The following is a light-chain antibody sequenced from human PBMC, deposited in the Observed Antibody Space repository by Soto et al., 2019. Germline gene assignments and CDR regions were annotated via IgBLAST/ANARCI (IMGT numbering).Light chain of an antibody. J-gene: IGKJ1*01. V-gene: IGKV4-1*01. CDR2: WAS. CDR3: QQYYTTPPT. Sequence: DTVMTQSPDSLAVSLGERATINRKPSQSVFYRSNNKSFLAWYQQKPGQPPKLLIYWASTRESGVPDRFSGSGSGTDFTLTISSLQAEDVAVYYCQQYYTTPPTFGQGTKVEIK. CDR1: QSVFYRSNNKSF.